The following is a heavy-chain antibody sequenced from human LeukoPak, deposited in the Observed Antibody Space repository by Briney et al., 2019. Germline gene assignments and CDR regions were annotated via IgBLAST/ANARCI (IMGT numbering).Heavy chain of an antibody. CDR2: IYPGDSDT. CDR1: GYSFTSYW. J-gene: IGHJ3*02. D-gene: IGHD3-22*01. V-gene: IGHV5-51*01. Sequence: GESLKISCKGSGYSFTSYWIGWVRQMPGKGLEWMGIIYPGDSDTRYSPSFQGQVTISADKSISTAYLQWSSLKASDTAMYYCARPPYYYDSSGYYSKGDAFDIWGQGTMVTVSS. CDR3: ARPPYYYDSSGYYSKGDAFDI.